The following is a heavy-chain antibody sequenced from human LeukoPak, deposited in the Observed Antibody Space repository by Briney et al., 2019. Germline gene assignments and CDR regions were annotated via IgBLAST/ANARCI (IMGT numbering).Heavy chain of an antibody. J-gene: IGHJ4*02. D-gene: IGHD3-22*01. Sequence: SGTLSLTCTVSGDSINSLDLWSWVRQPPGKGLEWIGEMYLSGTTHSNPSVKSRVTISIDKSKNQFFLNLSSVTAADTAVYYCAGLVGRYSSGLYYYYFDYWGQGALVTVSS. CDR1: GDSINSLDL. CDR2: MYLSGTT. CDR3: AGLVGRYSSGLYYYYFDY. V-gene: IGHV4-4*02.